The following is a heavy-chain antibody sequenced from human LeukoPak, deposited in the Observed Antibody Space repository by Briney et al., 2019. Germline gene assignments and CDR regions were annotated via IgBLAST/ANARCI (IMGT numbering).Heavy chain of an antibody. Sequence: GVSLRLSCAASGFTFSSYSMNWVRQAPGKGLEWVSSISSSSSYIYYADSVKGRFTISRDNAKNSLYLQMNSLRAEDTAVYYCAREVDIVVVPAAPSDAFDIWGQGTMVTVSS. D-gene: IGHD2-2*01. CDR1: GFTFSSYS. CDR2: ISSSSSYI. V-gene: IGHV3-21*01. J-gene: IGHJ3*02. CDR3: AREVDIVVVPAAPSDAFDI.